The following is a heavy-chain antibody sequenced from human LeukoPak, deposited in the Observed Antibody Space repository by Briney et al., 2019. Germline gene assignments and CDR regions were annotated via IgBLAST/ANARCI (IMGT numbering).Heavy chain of an antibody. V-gene: IGHV1-2*02. J-gene: IGHJ4*02. CDR2: INPNSGDI. CDR1: GYTFTGYY. CDR3: ATLAVAGSLGARFDF. Sequence: ASVKVSCKTSGYTFTGYYVHWVRQAPGQGLEWMGWINPNSGDIKFVQRFRGRVTMTRDTSISTAYMELYSLRSDDTAVYYCATLAVAGSLGARFDFRGQGTLVTVSS. D-gene: IGHD6-19*01.